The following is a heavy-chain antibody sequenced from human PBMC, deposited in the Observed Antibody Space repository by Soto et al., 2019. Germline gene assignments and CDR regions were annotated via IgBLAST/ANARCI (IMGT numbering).Heavy chain of an antibody. CDR1: GFTFSSYA. J-gene: IGHJ4*02. D-gene: IGHD3-10*01. Sequence: PGGSLRLSCAASGFTFSSYAMSWVRQAPGKGLEWVSAISGSGGSTYYADSVKGRFTISRDNAKNSLYLQMNSLRAEDTAVYYCARVGRDFITMVRGVDFDYWGQGTLVTVSS. V-gene: IGHV3-23*01. CDR3: ARVGRDFITMVRGVDFDY. CDR2: ISGSGGST.